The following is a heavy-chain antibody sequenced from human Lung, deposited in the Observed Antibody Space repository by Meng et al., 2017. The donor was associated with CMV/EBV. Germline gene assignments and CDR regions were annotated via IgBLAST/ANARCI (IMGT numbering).Heavy chain of an antibody. V-gene: IGHV4-59*01. CDR1: GGCISSYL. D-gene: IGHD3-3*01. Sequence: LXCTVSGGCISSYLWSWIRQPPGKGLEWIGYIYYTGSTNYNPSLKSRVTISVDTSKKQFSLKLSSVTAADTAVYYCARGRDFGVVTPGYWGQGTLVTVSS. CDR3: ARGRDFGVVTPGY. CDR2: IYYTGST. J-gene: IGHJ4*02.